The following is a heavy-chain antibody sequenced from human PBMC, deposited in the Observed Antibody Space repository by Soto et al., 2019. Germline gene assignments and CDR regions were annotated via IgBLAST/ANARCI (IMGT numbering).Heavy chain of an antibody. CDR3: ARGSISGDEFDY. D-gene: IGHD1-20*01. Sequence: QVQLQQWGAGLFKPSETLSLTCAVYGGSFSGYYWSWIRQPPGKGLEWIGEINHSGSTNYNPSLKSRVTISVDTSKNQFSLKLSSVTAADTAVYYCARGSISGDEFDYWGQGTLVTVSS. CDR1: GGSFSGYY. CDR2: INHSGST. V-gene: IGHV4-34*01. J-gene: IGHJ4*02.